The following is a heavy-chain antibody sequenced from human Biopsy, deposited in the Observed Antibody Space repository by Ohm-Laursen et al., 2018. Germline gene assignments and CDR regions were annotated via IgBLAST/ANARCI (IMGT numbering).Heavy chain of an antibody. CDR3: ARATNSTGWPYYYFYGMDV. CDR2: IYYSGTT. CDR1: GGSINSYY. D-gene: IGHD2/OR15-2a*01. Sequence: SDTLSLTWAVSGGSINSYYWSWIRQPPGKGLEWIGYIYYSGTTDYSPSLKGRVTISVDTSKNQFSLRLNSVTAADTAVYYCARATNSTGWPYYYFYGMDVWGQGTTVTVSS. J-gene: IGHJ6*02. V-gene: IGHV4-59*07.